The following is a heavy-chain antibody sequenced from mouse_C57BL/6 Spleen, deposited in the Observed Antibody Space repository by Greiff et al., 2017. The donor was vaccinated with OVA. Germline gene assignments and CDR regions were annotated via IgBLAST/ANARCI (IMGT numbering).Heavy chain of an antibody. D-gene: IGHD1-1*01. V-gene: IGHV14-4*01. CDR1: GFTIKDYY. Sequence: VQLQQSGAELVRPGASVKLSCTASGFTIKDYYMHWVKQRPEQGLEWIGWIDPENGDTEYASKFKGKATITADTSSNTAYLELSSLTSEDTAVYYCTSVAYFDYWGQGTTLTVSS. CDR2: IDPENGDT. J-gene: IGHJ2*01. CDR3: TSVAYFDY.